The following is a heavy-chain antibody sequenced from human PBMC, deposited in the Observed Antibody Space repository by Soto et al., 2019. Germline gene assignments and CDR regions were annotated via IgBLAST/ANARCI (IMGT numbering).Heavy chain of an antibody. J-gene: IGHJ6*02. D-gene: IGHD6-13*01. Sequence: PSETLSLTCAVYCGSFSGYYWSWIRQPPGKGLEWIGEINHSGSTNYNPSPESRVTISVDTSKNQFSLKLSSVTAADTAVYYCARKVIPWYSSSWSYYYYYGMDVWGQGTTVTVSS. CDR2: INHSGST. V-gene: IGHV4-34*01. CDR3: ARKVIPWYSSSWSYYYYYGMDV. CDR1: CGSFSGYY.